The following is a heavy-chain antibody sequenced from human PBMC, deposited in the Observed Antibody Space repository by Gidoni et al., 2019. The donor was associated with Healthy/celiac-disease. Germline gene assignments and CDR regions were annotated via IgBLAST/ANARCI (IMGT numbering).Heavy chain of an antibody. CDR1: GGSISSSSYY. CDR3: ARPSNWGKSEDAFDI. V-gene: IGHV4-39*01. Sequence: QLQLQESGPGLVKPSETLSLTCTVSGGSISSSSYYWGWIRQPPGKGLEWIGSIYYSGSTYYNPSLKSRVTISVDTSKNQFSLKLSSVTAADTAVYYCARPSNWGKSEDAFDIWGQGTMVTVSS. CDR2: IYYSGST. J-gene: IGHJ3*02. D-gene: IGHD7-27*01.